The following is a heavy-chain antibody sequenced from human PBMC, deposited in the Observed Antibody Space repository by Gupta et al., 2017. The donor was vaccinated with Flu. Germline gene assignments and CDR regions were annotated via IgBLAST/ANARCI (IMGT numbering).Heavy chain of an antibody. CDR2: IYSGGST. CDR3: ARDRSIAAVHVPGYYYYGMDV. CDR1: GFTASSNY. D-gene: IGHD6-6*01. J-gene: IGHJ6*02. Sequence: EVQLVASGGGLVKPGGSLRLSCAASGFTASSNYMSWVRQATGKGLEWVSVIYSGGSTYYADSVKGRFTISRDNSKNTLYLQMNSLRAEDTAVYYCARDRSIAAVHVPGYYYYGMDVWGQGTTVTVSS. V-gene: IGHV3-66*02.